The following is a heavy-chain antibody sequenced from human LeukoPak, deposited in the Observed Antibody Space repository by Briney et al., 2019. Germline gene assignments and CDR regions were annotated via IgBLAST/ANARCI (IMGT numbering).Heavy chain of an antibody. CDR2: IRFDGSVK. Sequence: RTGGSLRLSCAASGFTFNTYAMHWVRQAPGKGLEWVAFIRFDGSVKYYGDSVRGRFTISRDNSKNTVYLQMNSLRAEDTAVYYCAKAYGYSTSWSLDYWGQGTLVTVSS. J-gene: IGHJ4*02. CDR1: GFTFNTYA. D-gene: IGHD6-13*01. CDR3: AKAYGYSTSWSLDY. V-gene: IGHV3-30*02.